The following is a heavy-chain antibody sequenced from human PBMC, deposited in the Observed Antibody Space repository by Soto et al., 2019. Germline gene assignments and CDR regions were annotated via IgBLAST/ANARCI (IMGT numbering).Heavy chain of an antibody. CDR3: ARERYKIPGSSWYSSGAFDI. CDR1: GGSVSSGSYY. CDR2: IYYSGST. J-gene: IGHJ3*02. Sequence: QVQLQESGPGLVKPSETLSLTCTVSGGSVSSGSYYWSWIRQPPGKGLEWIGYIYYSGSTNYNPYHKSRGTISVDTSKNQFSLKLSSVTAADTAVYYCARERYKIPGSSWYSSGAFDIWGQGTMVTVSS. V-gene: IGHV4-61*01. D-gene: IGHD6-13*01.